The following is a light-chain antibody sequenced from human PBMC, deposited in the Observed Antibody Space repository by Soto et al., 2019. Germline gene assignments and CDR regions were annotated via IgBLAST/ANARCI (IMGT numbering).Light chain of an antibody. CDR2: DNI. Sequence: QSVLTQPPSASGTPGQRVTISCSGSSSNIGSNTVNWYQQLPGTAPKLLIYDNINRPSGVPDRFSGSKSGTSASLAITGLQAEDEADYYCQSYDSSLSGSVFGGGTKLTVL. CDR3: QSYDSSLSGSV. V-gene: IGLV1-40*01. J-gene: IGLJ2*01. CDR1: SSNIGSNT.